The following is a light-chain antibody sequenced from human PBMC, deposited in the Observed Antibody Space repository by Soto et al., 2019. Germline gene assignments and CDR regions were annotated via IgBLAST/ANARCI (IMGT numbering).Light chain of an antibody. CDR2: SNN. V-gene: IGLV1-44*01. J-gene: IGLJ3*02. CDR3: AAWDDSLNGRV. CDR1: SSNIGSNT. Sequence: QSVLTQPPSASGTPGQRVTISCSGSSSNIGSNTVNWYQQLPGTAPKLLIYSNNQRPSGVPDRFSDSKSGTSASLAISGLQSEDEADYYCAAWDDSLNGRVFGGGTKVTVL.